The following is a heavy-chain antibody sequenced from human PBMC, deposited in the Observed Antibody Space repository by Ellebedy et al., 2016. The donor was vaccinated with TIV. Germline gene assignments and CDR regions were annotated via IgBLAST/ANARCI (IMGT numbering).Heavy chain of an antibody. Sequence: MPSETLSLTCTVSGGSISNNIYYYWGWIRQPPGKGLEWIGTIYSSGGTNYNPSLQSRLTISIDTSKNQFSLKLSSVTAADTAVYYCARGTGDVWGQGTTVTVSS. CDR2: IYSSGGT. J-gene: IGHJ6*02. D-gene: IGHD1-1*01. CDR1: GGSISNNIYYY. V-gene: IGHV4-39*07. CDR3: ARGTGDV.